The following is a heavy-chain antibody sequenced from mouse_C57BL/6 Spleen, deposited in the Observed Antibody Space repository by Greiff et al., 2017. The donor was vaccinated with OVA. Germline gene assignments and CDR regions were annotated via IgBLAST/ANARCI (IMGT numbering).Heavy chain of an antibody. CDR2: IRLKSDNYAT. Sequence: EVKVEESGGGLVQPGGSMKLSCVASGFTFSNYWMNWVRQSPEKGLEWVAQIRLKSDNYATHYAESVKGRFTISRDDSKSSVYLQMNNLRAEDTGIYYCTGGSYYYGSSPYYYAMDYWGQGTSVTVSS. D-gene: IGHD1-1*01. V-gene: IGHV6-3*01. J-gene: IGHJ4*01. CDR3: TGGSYYYGSSPYYYAMDY. CDR1: GFTFSNYW.